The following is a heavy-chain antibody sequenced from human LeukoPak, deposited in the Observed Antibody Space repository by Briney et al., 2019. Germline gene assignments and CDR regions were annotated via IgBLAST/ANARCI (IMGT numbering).Heavy chain of an antibody. CDR2: INHSGST. Sequence: SETLSLTCAVYGGSFSGYYWSWTRQPPGKGLEWIGEINHSGSTNYNPSLKSRVTISVDTSKNQFSLKLSSVTAADTAVYYCARSRGDYVWGSYRSFFDYWGQGTLVTVSS. CDR3: ARSRGDYVWGSYRSFFDY. D-gene: IGHD3-16*02. J-gene: IGHJ4*02. V-gene: IGHV4-34*01. CDR1: GGSFSGYY.